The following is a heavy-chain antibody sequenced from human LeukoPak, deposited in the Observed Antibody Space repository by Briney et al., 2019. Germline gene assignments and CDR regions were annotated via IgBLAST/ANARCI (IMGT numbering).Heavy chain of an antibody. Sequence: PSQTLSLTCTVSGGSINSDVYYWSWVRQHPEKGLEYIGHIYYSGSTYYNPSLKSRLTISVDTSKNQFSLKPSSVTAADTAVYYCARTGSSSWTNFYYYMDVWGKGTTVTVSS. CDR3: ARTGSSSWTNFYYYMDV. CDR1: GGSINSDVYY. V-gene: IGHV4-31*03. J-gene: IGHJ6*03. CDR2: IYYSGST. D-gene: IGHD6-13*01.